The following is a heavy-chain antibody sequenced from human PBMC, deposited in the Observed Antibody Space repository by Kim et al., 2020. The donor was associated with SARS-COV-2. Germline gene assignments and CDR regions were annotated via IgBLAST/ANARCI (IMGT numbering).Heavy chain of an antibody. CDR3: AREAEGLEPQQNVYYYGMDA. V-gene: IGHV1-18*01. Sequence: ASVKVSCKASGYTFTSYGISWVRQAPGQGLEWMGWISAYNGNTNYAQKLQGRVTMTTDTSTSTAYMELRSLRSDDTAVYYCAREAEGLEPQQNVYYYGMDAWGQGTTVTVSS. D-gene: IGHD1-1*01. CDR2: ISAYNGNT. CDR1: GYTFTSYG. J-gene: IGHJ6*02.